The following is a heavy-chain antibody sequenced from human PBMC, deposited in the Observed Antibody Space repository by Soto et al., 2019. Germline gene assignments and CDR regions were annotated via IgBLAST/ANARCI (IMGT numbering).Heavy chain of an antibody. CDR1: GFAFNGYA. J-gene: IGHJ4*02. CDR3: AKGCSSTSCYWTPSRIGPLY. V-gene: IGHV3-23*01. CDR2: ISHSGGST. D-gene: IGHD2-2*01. Sequence: PGGSLRLSCAASGFAFNGYAMNWVRQSPGKGLEWVSAISHSGGSTYYADSVKGRFTISRDNSKNTLYLQMNGLRAEDTGLYYCAKGCSSTSCYWTPSRIGPLYWGQGTLVTVSS.